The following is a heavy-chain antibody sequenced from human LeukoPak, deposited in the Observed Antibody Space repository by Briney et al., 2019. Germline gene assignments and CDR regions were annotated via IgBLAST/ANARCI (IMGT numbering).Heavy chain of an antibody. CDR3: ARFSFGAWYLDY. J-gene: IGHJ4*02. CDR2: IYYSGST. CDR1: GGSISSYY. D-gene: IGHD3-10*01. V-gene: IGHV4-59*13. Sequence: ASETLSLTCTVSGGSISSYYWSWLRHPPGEGLEWIGFIYYSGSTNYNSSLKRRVTISVDTSKNQFSLTLSSVTAADTAVYYCARFSFGAWYLDYWGQGTLVTASS.